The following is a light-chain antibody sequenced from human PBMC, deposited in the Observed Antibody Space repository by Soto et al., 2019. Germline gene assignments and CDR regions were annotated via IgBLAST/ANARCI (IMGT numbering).Light chain of an antibody. V-gene: IGKV1-5*01. Sequence: DIQMTQSPSTLSASVGDRVTITCRASQSISSWLAWYQQKPGKAPKLLIYDVSSLESGVPSRFSGSGSGTEFTLTISSLHPDDSATYYCQQCNSFWSFGQGTKVDIK. CDR2: DVS. CDR1: QSISSW. CDR3: QQCNSFWS. J-gene: IGKJ1*01.